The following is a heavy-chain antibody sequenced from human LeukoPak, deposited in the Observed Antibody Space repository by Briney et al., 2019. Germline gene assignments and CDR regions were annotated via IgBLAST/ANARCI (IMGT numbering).Heavy chain of an antibody. CDR3: ARLAEAGFDY. CDR2: IKYDAGDK. D-gene: IGHD6-19*01. CDR1: GSTFSRFW. J-gene: IGHJ4*02. Sequence: HPGGSLRLSCSASGSTFSRFWMSWVRQAPGKGLEWVANIKYDAGDKYYVDSVKGRFTISRDNTENSLFLEMNTLRAEDTAVYYCARLAEAGFDYWGQGTLVTVSS. V-gene: IGHV3-7*01.